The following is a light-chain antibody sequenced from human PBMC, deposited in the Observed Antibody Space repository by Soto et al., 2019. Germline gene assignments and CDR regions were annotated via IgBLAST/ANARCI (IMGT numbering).Light chain of an antibody. CDR3: SSYISSSTLYV. V-gene: IGLV2-18*02. CDR1: SGDISSYNR. J-gene: IGLJ1*01. CDR2: EVS. Sequence: QSVLTQPPSVSGSPGQSVTISCTGTSGDISSYNRVSWYQQPPGTAPKLMIYEVSNRPSGVPDRFSGSKSGNTASLTISGLQAEDEADYYCSSYISSSTLYVFGTGTKVTVL.